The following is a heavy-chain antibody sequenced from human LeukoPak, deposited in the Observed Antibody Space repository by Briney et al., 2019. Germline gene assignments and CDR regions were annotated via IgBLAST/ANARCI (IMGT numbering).Heavy chain of an antibody. D-gene: IGHD7-27*01. CDR3: AGTGDYAY. CDR2: ISSSSSYI. Sequence: SGGSLRLSCAASGLTFNTYSMNWVRQAPGKGLEWVSSISSSSSYIYYADSVKGRFTISRDNAKNSLYLQMNSLRADDTAIYFCAGTGDYAYWGQGTLVTVSS. J-gene: IGHJ4*02. V-gene: IGHV3-21*01. CDR1: GLTFNTYS.